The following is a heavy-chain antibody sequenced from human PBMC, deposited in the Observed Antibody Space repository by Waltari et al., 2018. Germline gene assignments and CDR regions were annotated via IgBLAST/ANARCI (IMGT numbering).Heavy chain of an antibody. Sequence: QVQLVQSGAEVKKPGASVKVSCKASGYTFTSYGIILVRHATGQGLEGMGWMNPNSGNTGNAQKVQGRVTMNRNTSISTAYMELSSMRSEDTAVYYCERDITSARTVTTGYWGQGTLVTVSS. CDR1: GYTFTSYG. D-gene: IGHD4-17*01. CDR2: MNPNSGNT. V-gene: IGHV1-8*02. CDR3: ERDITSARTVTTGY. J-gene: IGHJ4*01.